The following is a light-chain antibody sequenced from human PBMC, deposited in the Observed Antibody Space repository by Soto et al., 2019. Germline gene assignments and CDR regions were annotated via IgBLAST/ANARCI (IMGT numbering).Light chain of an antibody. CDR3: SSYTSSTTLENV. CDR2: EVS. J-gene: IGLJ1*01. Sequence: QSALTQPASVSGSPGQSITISCTGTSSDVGGYNYVSWYQQHPGKAPKLMIYEVSNRPSGVSNRFSGSKSGNTASLTISGLQAEDEADYYCSSYTSSTTLENVFGTGTKLTGL. CDR1: SSDVGGYNY. V-gene: IGLV2-14*01.